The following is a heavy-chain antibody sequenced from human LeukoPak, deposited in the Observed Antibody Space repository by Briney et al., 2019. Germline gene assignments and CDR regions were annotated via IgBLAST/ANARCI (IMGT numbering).Heavy chain of an antibody. CDR1: GGSFSGYY. V-gene: IGHV4-34*01. Sequence: SETLSLTCAVYGGSFSGYYWSWIRQPPGKGLEWIGEINHSGSTNYNPSLKSRVTISVDTSKNQFSLKLSSVPAADTAVYYCARATSWLDYYYYYMDVWGKGTTVTVSS. J-gene: IGHJ6*03. D-gene: IGHD2-2*01. CDR2: INHSGST. CDR3: ARATSWLDYYYYYMDV.